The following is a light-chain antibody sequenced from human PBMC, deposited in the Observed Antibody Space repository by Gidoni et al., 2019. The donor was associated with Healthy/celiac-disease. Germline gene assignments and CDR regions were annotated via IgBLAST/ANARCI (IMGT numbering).Light chain of an antibody. CDR3: QQYNNWPLLYT. Sequence: EIVKTQSPATLSVSQGERATLSCRASQSVSSNLAWYQQEPGQAPRLLIYGASTRATGIPARFSGSGSGTEFTLTISSLQSEDFAVYYCQQYNNWPLLYTFGQGTKLEIK. CDR2: GAS. CDR1: QSVSSN. V-gene: IGKV3-15*01. J-gene: IGKJ2*01.